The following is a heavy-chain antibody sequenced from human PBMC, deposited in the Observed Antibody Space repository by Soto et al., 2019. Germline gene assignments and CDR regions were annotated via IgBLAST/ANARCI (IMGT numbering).Heavy chain of an antibody. J-gene: IGHJ6*02. CDR3: ARDRGSYGMDV. V-gene: IGHV4-31*03. Sequence: QVQLQESGPGLVKPSQTLSLTYTVSGDSISVGYYWSWIRQHPGKGLEWIGYVSPSGTTYYNPSLKSRVSISTDRSKNQFSLEVSSVTAADTAVYYCARDRGSYGMDVWGQGTTVTVSS. CDR1: GDSISVGYY. CDR2: VSPSGTT.